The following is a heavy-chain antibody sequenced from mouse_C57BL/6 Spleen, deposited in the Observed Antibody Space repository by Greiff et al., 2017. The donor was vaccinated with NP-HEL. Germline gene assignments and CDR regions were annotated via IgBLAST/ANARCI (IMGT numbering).Heavy chain of an antibody. CDR2: ISNGGGST. V-gene: IGHV5-12*01. Sequence: EVMMVEVGGGLVQPGGSLKLPCAASGFTFSDYYMYWVRQTPEKRLEWVAYISNGGGSTYYPDTVKGRFTISRDNAKNTLYLQMSRLKSEDTAMYYCARPHYYGSSGKYFDVWGTGTTVTVSS. CDR3: ARPHYYGSSGKYFDV. D-gene: IGHD1-1*01. J-gene: IGHJ1*03. CDR1: GFTFSDYY.